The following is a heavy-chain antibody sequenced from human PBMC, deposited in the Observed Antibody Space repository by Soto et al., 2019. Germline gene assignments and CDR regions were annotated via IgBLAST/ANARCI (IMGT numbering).Heavy chain of an antibody. CDR1: GFSLSTSGMC. CDR2: IDLDDDK. Sequence: SGPTLVNPTQTLTLTCTFSGFSLSTSGMCVSWIRQPPGKALEWLALIDLDDDKYYSTSLKTRLTISKDTSKNQVVLTMTNMDPVDTATYYCARILSSQGVMDFCGQGTTVTVSS. D-gene: IGHD3-16*01. CDR3: ARILSSQGVMDF. J-gene: IGHJ6*02. V-gene: IGHV2-70*01.